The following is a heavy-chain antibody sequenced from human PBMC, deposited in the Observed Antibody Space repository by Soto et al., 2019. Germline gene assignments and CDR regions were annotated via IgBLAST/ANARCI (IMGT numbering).Heavy chain of an antibody. V-gene: IGHV4-4*02. Sequence: SETLSLTCAVSGGSISSSNWWNWVRQPPGKGLEWIGEIHHSGSTNYNPSLKSRVTISVDKSKNQFSLKLNSVTAEDTAVYYCARVRQGCSSTSCYFHPWGQGTLVTVSS. CDR2: IHHSGST. CDR3: ARVRQGCSSTSCYFHP. CDR1: GGSISSSNW. J-gene: IGHJ5*02. D-gene: IGHD2-2*01.